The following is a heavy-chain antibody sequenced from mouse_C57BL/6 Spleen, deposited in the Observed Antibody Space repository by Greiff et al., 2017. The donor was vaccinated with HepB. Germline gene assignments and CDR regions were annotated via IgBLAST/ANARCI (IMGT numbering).Heavy chain of an antibody. CDR1: GYAFSSYW. CDR3: ARRGSDYDAMDY. J-gene: IGHJ4*01. Sequence: QVQLQQSGAELVKPGASVKISCKASGYAFSSYWMNWVKQRPGKGLEWIGHIYPGDGDTNYNGKFKGKATLTADKSSSTAYMQLSSLTSEDSAVYFCARRGSDYDAMDYWGQGTSVTVAS. CDR2: IYPGDGDT. D-gene: IGHD1-1*01. V-gene: IGHV1-80*01.